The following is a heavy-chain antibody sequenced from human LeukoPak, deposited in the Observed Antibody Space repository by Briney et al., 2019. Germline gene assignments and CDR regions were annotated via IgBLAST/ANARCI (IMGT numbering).Heavy chain of an antibody. CDR3: ARDVXAAGPDY. Sequence: GASVKVSCKASGNTFSDYHMYWVRQAPGQGLEWMGRINLDSGGTKYAQNFQGRVTMTRDTSITTVYMELSRLRSDDTAVYYCARDVXAAGPDYWGQGTLVXVS. D-gene: IGHD6-13*01. CDR1: GNTFSDYH. J-gene: IGHJ4*02. V-gene: IGHV1-2*06. CDR2: INLDSGGT.